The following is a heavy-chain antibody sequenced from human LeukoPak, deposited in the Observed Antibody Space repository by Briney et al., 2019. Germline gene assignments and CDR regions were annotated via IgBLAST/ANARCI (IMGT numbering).Heavy chain of an antibody. CDR1: GFTFSSYR. Sequence: GGSLRLSCAASGFTFSSYRMHWVRQAPGKGLVWVSRISSDESRTNYADSVKGRFTISRDNAKNTVYLQMNSLRAEDTAVYYCARVRAVAGTEVLYYFDYWGQGTLVTVSS. V-gene: IGHV3-74*01. CDR2: ISSDESRT. J-gene: IGHJ4*02. CDR3: ARVRAVAGTEVLYYFDY. D-gene: IGHD6-19*01.